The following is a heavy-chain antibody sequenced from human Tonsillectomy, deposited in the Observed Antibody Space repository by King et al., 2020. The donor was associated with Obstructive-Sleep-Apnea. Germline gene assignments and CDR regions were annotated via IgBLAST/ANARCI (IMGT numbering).Heavy chain of an antibody. J-gene: IGHJ4*02. V-gene: IGHV3-30*04. CDR1: GFTFSSSA. D-gene: IGHD2-21*02. Sequence: VQLVESGGGVVQPGRSLRLSCAASGFTFSSSAMHWVRQAPGKGLEWVAIISYDGSHKYYADSVKGRFIISRDNSKNTLYLQMSSLRAEDTAVYYCARDLEGIVVVTATFDYWGQGTLVTVSS. CDR3: ARDLEGIVVVTATFDY. CDR2: ISYDGSHK.